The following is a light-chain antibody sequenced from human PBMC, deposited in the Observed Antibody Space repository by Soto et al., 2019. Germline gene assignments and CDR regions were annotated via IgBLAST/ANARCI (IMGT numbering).Light chain of an antibody. J-gene: IGKJ4*02. CDR2: GAS. CDR1: QSVSSSY. V-gene: IGKV3-20*01. CDR3: QQYGSAPRT. Sequence: EIVLTQSPGTLSLSPGKRATLSCRASQSVSSSYLAWYQQKPGQAPRLLIYGASSRATGIPDRFSGSGSGTDFTLTISRLEPEDFAGYYGQQYGSAPRTFGGGT.